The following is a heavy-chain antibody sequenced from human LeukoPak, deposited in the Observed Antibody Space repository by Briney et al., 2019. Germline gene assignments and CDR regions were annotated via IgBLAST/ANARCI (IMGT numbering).Heavy chain of an antibody. V-gene: IGHV3-23*01. D-gene: IGHD3-10*01. CDR1: GFTFSSYG. CDR3: ARSGIKMVRGVIIKSPYHMDV. J-gene: IGHJ6*03. Sequence: PGGTLRLSCAASGFTFSSYGMSWVRQAPGKGLEWVSAISGSGGSTYYADSVKGRFTISRDNAKNSLYLQMNSLRAEDTAVYYCARSGIKMVRGVIIKSPYHMDVWGKGTTVTVSS. CDR2: ISGSGGST.